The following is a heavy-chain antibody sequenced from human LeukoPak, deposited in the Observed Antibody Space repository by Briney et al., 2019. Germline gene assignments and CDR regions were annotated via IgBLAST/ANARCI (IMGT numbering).Heavy chain of an antibody. Sequence: GGSLRLSCEVSGFDFTSYVMTWVRQAPGKGLEWVSSITAGSSYIDYTPSVEGRFTISRDNSKNSLFLRMNSLRAEDTALYYCARVGVSATNTPAFDYWGQGTLVTVSS. CDR1: GFDFTSYV. CDR2: ITAGSSYI. D-gene: IGHD2-15*01. J-gene: IGHJ4*02. CDR3: ARVGVSATNTPAFDY. V-gene: IGHV3-21*01.